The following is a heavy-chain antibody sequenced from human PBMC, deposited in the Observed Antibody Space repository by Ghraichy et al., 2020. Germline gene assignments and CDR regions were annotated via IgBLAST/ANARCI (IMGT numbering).Heavy chain of an antibody. Sequence: GESLNISCAASGFTFSSYSMNWVRQAQGKGLEWVSSISSSSSYIYYADSVKGRFTISRDNAKNSLYLQMNSLRAEDTAVYYCARDSSPLLRWHFDYWGQGTLVTVSS. J-gene: IGHJ4*02. D-gene: IGHD4-23*01. V-gene: IGHV3-21*01. CDR3: ARDSSPLLRWHFDY. CDR1: GFTFSSYS. CDR2: ISSSSSYI.